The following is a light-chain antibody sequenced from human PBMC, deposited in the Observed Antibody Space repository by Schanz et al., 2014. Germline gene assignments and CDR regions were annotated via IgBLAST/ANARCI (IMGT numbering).Light chain of an antibody. J-gene: IGKJ5*01. CDR2: GAS. Sequence: EIVLTQSPGTLSLSPGERATLSCRASQSVSSSYLAWYQQKPGQAPRLLIYGASNRATGIPDRFSGSGSGTDFTLTISSLQAEDVAVYYCQQYYSPLSITFGQGTRLEIK. V-gene: IGKV3-20*01. CDR3: QQYYSPLSIT. CDR1: QSVSSSY.